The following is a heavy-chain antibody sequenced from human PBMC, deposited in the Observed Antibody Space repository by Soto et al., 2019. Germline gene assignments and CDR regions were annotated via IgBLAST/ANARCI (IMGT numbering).Heavy chain of an antibody. CDR2: IMPIFRTP. CDR1: GGTFSNSA. CDR3: ARDKERLQLGVNYYYILDV. Sequence: QVQLEQSGAEVKQPGSSVRVSCKASGGTFSNSAISWVRQAPGQGLEWMGGIMPIFRTPAYAQKFQGRVTISADESTSTAYMELNGLRSDDTAVYYCARDKERLQLGVNYYYILDVWGQGATVTVSS. D-gene: IGHD6-25*01. V-gene: IGHV1-69*12. J-gene: IGHJ6*02.